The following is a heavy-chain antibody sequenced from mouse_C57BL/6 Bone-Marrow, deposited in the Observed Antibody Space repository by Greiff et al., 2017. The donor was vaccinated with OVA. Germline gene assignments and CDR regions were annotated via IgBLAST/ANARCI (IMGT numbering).Heavy chain of an antibody. CDR1: GYAFSSSW. J-gene: IGHJ2*01. D-gene: IGHD2-4*01. V-gene: IGHV1-82*01. CDR3: AQGEGYDYNGFAY. Sequence: QVQLKQSGPELVKPGASVKISCKASGYAFSSSWMNWVKQRPGKGLEWIGRIYPEDGDTNYNGKFKGKATMTADTSSNTAYMQLSSLTSEDSEFYICAQGEGYDYNGFAYWGQGTTLTVSS. CDR2: IYPEDGDT.